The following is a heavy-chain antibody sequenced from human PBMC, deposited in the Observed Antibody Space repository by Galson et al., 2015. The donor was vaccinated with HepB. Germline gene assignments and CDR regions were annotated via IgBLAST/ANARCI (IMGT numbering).Heavy chain of an antibody. J-gene: IGHJ6*02. Sequence: SVKVSCKASGGTFSSYAISWVRQAPGQGLEWMGGIIPIFGTANYAQKFQGRVTITADKSTSTAYMELSSLRSEDTAVYYCARGGTKAYCGGDCYPHYYYYYYGMDVWGQGTTVTVSS. CDR1: GGTFSSYA. CDR3: ARGGTKAYCGGDCYPHYYYYYYGMDV. V-gene: IGHV1-69*06. CDR2: IIPIFGTA. D-gene: IGHD2-21*02.